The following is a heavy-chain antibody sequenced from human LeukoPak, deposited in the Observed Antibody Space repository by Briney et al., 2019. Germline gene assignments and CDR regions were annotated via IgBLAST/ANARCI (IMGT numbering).Heavy chain of an antibody. CDR3: ATDWAWGGFDH. J-gene: IGHJ4*02. D-gene: IGHD3-16*01. CDR2: ISSNSSYI. Sequence: GGSLRLSCAASGFTFSSYSMNWVRQAPGKGLEWVSSISSNSSYIYYADSVKGRFTISRDNAKNSLYLQMNSLRPEDTAVYYCATDWAWGGFDHWGQGTLVTVSS. CDR1: GFTFSSYS. V-gene: IGHV3-21*01.